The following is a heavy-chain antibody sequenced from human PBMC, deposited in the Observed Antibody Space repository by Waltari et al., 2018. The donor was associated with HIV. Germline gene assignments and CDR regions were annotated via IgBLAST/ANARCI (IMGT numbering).Heavy chain of an antibody. J-gene: IGHJ4*02. Sequence: VQLVQSGAEMKKPGSSVRVSCKCSRAVFTNFSFNWLRQAPGQRPEWMAESTPVFGTTDYARKFRGRVTLSADKSASTIYMDLRSLSSGDTAVYYCAASPERPGFEAPLFFFDYWGQGTLITVSS. D-gene: IGHD5-12*01. CDR2: STPVFGTT. CDR3: AASPERPGFEAPLFFFDY. CDR1: RAVFTNFS. V-gene: IGHV1-69*13.